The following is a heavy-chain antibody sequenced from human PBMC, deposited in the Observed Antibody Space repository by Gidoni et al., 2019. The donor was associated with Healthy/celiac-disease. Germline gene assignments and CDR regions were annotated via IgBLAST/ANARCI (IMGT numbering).Heavy chain of an antibody. CDR1: GGSISIGDSY. CDR2: IYYSGGT. D-gene: IGHD3-10*01. V-gene: IGHV4-30-4*01. Sequence: VELQESGPGLVKPSQPLSPTCTVSGGSISIGDSYWRWIRQPPGKGLEWIGYIYYSGGTYYNPSLKSRVTISVDTSKNQFSLKLSSVTAADTAVYYCARDLGYYGFNWFDPWGQGTLVTVSS. CDR3: ARDLGYYGFNWFDP. J-gene: IGHJ5*02.